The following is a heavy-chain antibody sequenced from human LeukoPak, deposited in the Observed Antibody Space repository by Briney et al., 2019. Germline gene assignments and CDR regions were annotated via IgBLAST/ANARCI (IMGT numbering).Heavy chain of an antibody. CDR1: GRSFSGYY. D-gene: IGHD3-9*01. CDR3: ARITIFPPVYCYYGMDV. CDR2: INHSGST. V-gene: IGHV4-34*01. Sequence: SETLSLTCAVYGRSFSGYYWSWIRQPPGKGLEWIGEINHSGSTNYNPSLKSRVTISVDTSKNQFSLRLSSVTAADTAVYYCARITIFPPVYCYYGMDVWGQGTTVTVSS. J-gene: IGHJ6*02.